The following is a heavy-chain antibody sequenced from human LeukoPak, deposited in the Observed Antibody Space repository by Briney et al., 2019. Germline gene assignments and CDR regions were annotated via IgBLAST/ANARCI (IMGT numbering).Heavy chain of an antibody. Sequence: PGRSLRLSCAASGFTFDDYAMHWVRQAPGKGLGWVSGISWNSGSIGYADSVKGRFTISRDNAKNSLYLQMNSLRAEDTALYYCAKDLDYDFWSGAHQNSYGMDVWGQGTTVTVSS. CDR3: AKDLDYDFWSGAHQNSYGMDV. CDR2: ISWNSGSI. D-gene: IGHD3-3*01. V-gene: IGHV3-9*01. CDR1: GFTFDDYA. J-gene: IGHJ6*02.